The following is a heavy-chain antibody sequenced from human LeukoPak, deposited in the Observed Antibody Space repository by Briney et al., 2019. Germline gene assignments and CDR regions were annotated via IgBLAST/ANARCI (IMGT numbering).Heavy chain of an antibody. CDR2: ISAYNGNT. CDR3: ARRGAYYDILTGYQLGFYFDY. J-gene: IGHJ4*02. CDR1: GYIFTNYG. V-gene: IGHV1-18*01. Sequence: ASVKVSCKASGYIFTNYGISWVRQAPGQGLEWMGWISAYNGNTNYAQKLQGRVTMTTDTSTSTAYMELRSLRSDDTAVYYCARRGAYYDILTGYQLGFYFDYWGQGTLVTVSS. D-gene: IGHD3-9*01.